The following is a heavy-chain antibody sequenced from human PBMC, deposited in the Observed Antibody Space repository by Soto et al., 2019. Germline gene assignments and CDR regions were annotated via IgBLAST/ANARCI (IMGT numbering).Heavy chain of an antibody. CDR1: GFSFSISP. V-gene: IGHV3-30-3*01. CDR3: ARDPKTSGGQHWAFNYFDS. J-gene: IGHJ4*02. D-gene: IGHD7-27*01. CDR2: ISYDGTNK. Sequence: QVQLVESGGGVVQPGRSLRLSCAASGFSFSISPMHWVRQAPGKGPEWVALISYDGTNKFYADSVKGRFTISRDNSKSTFYLQVDSLRPEDGAVYYCARDPKTSGGQHWAFNYFDSWGQGTLVTVSS.